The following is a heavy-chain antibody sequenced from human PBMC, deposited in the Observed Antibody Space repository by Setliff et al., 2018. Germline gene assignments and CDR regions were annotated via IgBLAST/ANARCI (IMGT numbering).Heavy chain of an antibody. CDR2: IHPWGGSSEST. V-gene: IGHV4-59*08. Sequence: SETLSLTCAVSGGPTIGYYWTWIRQAPGKGLEWIGYIHPWGGSSESTNYSPSLKSRITISLDKSKSQFSLKLTSVTAADTAIYYCARGLNSDSWTFAYWGQGSLVTVSS. J-gene: IGHJ4*02. CDR1: GGPTIGYY. D-gene: IGHD2-15*01. CDR3: ARGLNSDSWTFAY.